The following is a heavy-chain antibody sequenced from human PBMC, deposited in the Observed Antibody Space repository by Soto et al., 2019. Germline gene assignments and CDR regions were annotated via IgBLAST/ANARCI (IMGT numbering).Heavy chain of an antibody. V-gene: IGHV3-23*01. CDR2: ISGSGGST. CDR1: GFTFSSYA. J-gene: IGHJ6*02. Sequence: GGSLRLSCAASGFTFSSYAMSWVRQAPGKGLEWVSAISGSGGSTYYADSVKGRFTISRDNSKNTLYLQMNSLRAEDTAVYYCAKVSVAASYYDYYGMDVWGQGTTVTVSS. D-gene: IGHD6-19*01. CDR3: AKVSVAASYYDYYGMDV.